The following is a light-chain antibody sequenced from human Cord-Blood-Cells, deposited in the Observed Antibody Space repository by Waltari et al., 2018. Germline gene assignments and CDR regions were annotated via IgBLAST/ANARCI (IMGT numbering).Light chain of an antibody. J-gene: IGKJ3*01. Sequence: IQMIQSPSSVSASVGARVTITCRASQGISSWLALYQQKPEKAPKLLIYAASSLQSGVPTRFSGGGSGTDFTLTISSLQPEDFATYYCQQANSFPCTFGPGTKVDIK. CDR3: QQANSFPCT. CDR2: AAS. CDR1: QGISSW. V-gene: IGKV1-12*01.